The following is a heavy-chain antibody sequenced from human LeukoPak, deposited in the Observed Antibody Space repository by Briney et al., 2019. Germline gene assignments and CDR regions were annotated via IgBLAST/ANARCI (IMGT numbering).Heavy chain of an antibody. CDR1: GYSFTSYW. CDR2: IYPGDSDT. J-gene: IGHJ4*02. D-gene: IGHD4-17*01. V-gene: IGHV5-51*01. Sequence: GESLKISCKGSGYSFTSYWIGWLRQMPRKAREGLGSIYPGDSDTRYSPSFQGQVTISADKSISTAYLQWSSLKASDTAMYYCARHSGDYGIDYWGQGTLVTVSS. CDR3: ARHSGDYGIDY.